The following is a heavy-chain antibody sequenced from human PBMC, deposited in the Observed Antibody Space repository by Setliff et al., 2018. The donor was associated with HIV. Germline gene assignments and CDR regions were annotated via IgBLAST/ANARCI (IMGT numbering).Heavy chain of an antibody. V-gene: IGHV4-34*08. D-gene: IGHD4-17*01. CDR2: VHHTGYL. J-gene: IGHJ4*02. CDR1: GFTFGSYS. CDR3: AAFFVTPLMTQDF. Sequence: GSLRLSCAASGFTFGSYSMNWVRQAPGKGLEWIAEVHHTGYLNYNPSLKSRVTISRDPSTKQFSLKMTSMTAADTAVYYCAAFFVTPLMTQDFWGQGTLVTVSS.